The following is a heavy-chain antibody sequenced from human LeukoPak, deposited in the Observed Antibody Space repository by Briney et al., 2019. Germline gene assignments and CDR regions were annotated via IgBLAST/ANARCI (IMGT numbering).Heavy chain of an antibody. Sequence: SETLSLTCTVSGGSISSYYWSWIRQPPGKGLEWIGYIYYSGSTNYNPSLKSRVTISVDTSKNQFSLKLSSVTAADTAVYYCARLGDYYDSSGYYSAGLSGFDYWGQGTLVTVSS. D-gene: IGHD3-22*01. J-gene: IGHJ4*02. CDR2: IYYSGST. CDR3: ARLGDYYDSSGYYSAGLSGFDY. V-gene: IGHV4-59*08. CDR1: GGSISSYY.